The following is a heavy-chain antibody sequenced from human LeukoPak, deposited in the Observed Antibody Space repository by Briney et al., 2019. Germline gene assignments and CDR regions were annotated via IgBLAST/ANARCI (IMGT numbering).Heavy chain of an antibody. V-gene: IGHV4-34*01. D-gene: IGHD3-9*01. Sequence: SETLSLTCAVYGGSFSGYYWSWIRQPPGKGLEWIGEINDSGSTNYNPSLKSRVTISIDTSKNQFSLKLSSVTAADTAVYYCATQYYDILTGRTYSDYWGQGTLVTVSS. CDR3: ATQYYDILTGRTYSDY. CDR2: INDSGST. CDR1: GGSFSGYY. J-gene: IGHJ4*02.